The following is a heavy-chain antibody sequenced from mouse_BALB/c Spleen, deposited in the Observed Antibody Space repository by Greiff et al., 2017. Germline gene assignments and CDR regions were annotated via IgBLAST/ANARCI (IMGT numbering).Heavy chain of an antibody. D-gene: IGHD2-3*01. V-gene: IGHV10-1*02. CDR3: VRQGGYYHFDY. CDR2: IRSKSNNYAT. J-gene: IGHJ2*01. CDR1: GFTFNTYA. Sequence: EVMLVESGGGLVQPKGSLKLSCAASGFTFNTYAMNWVRQAPGKGLEWVARIRSKSNNYATYYADSVKDRFTISRDDSQSMLYLQMNNLKTEDTAMYYCVRQGGYYHFDYWGQGTTLTVSS.